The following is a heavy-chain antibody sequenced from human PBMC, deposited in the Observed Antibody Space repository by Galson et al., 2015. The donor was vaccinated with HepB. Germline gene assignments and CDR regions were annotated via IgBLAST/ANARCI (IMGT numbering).Heavy chain of an antibody. CDR1: GFTFINSA. J-gene: IGHJ5*02. D-gene: IGHD1-14*01. CDR2: IVVGSGYT. CDR3: AAGTYWFDP. V-gene: IGHV1-58*02. Sequence: SVKVSCKASGFTFINSAMQWVRQARGQRLEWIGGIVVGSGYTTYAQKFQERVTITRDTSTSTAYVELTSLTSEDTAVYYCAAGTYWFDPWGQGTLVTVSS.